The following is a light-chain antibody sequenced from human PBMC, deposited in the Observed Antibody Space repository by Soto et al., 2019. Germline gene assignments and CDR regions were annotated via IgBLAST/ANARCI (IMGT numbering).Light chain of an antibody. CDR2: SSN. Sequence: QSVLTQPPSASGTPGQRVTISCSGSSSNIGSNSVNWYQQLPGTAPKLLMYSSNQRPSGVPDRFSGSKSGTSASLAISGLQYEDEADYYCAAWDDSLNSVVFGGGTKLTVL. CDR1: SSNIGSNS. CDR3: AAWDDSLNSVV. V-gene: IGLV1-44*01. J-gene: IGLJ2*01.